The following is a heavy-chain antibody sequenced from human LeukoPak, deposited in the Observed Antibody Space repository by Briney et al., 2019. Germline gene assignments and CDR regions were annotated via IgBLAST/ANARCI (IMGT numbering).Heavy chain of an antibody. CDR2: IIPILGIA. J-gene: IGHJ4*02. CDR1: GYTFTSYA. D-gene: IGHD3-22*01. CDR3: ARSYYYDSSGPHDY. V-gene: IGHV1-69*04. Sequence: ASVKVSCKASGYTFTSYAISWVRQAPGQGLEWMGRIIPILGIANYAQKFQGRVTITADKSTSTAYMELSSLRSEDTAVYYCARSYYYDSSGPHDYWGQGTLVTVSS.